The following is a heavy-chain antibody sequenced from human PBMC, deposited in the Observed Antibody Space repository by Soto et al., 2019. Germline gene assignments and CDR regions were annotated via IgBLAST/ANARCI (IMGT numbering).Heavy chain of an antibody. V-gene: IGHV4-39*01. CDR1: GVSVSSSSYY. J-gene: IGHJ3*02. CDR2: IYYSGST. D-gene: IGHD5-18*01. CDR3: ASHIKGRYSNGYEAFDI. Sequence: QLQLQESGPGLVKPSETLSLTCNVSGVSVSSSSYYWGWLRQPPGKGLDWIGSIYYSGSTNYNPSLKGRFTISVDTTKIQFSLSLSTVNPTDTTVDYCASHIKGRYSNGYEAFDIWGQGTMVTVSS.